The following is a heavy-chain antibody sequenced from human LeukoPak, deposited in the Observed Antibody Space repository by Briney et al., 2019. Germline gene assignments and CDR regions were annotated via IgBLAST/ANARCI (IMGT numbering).Heavy chain of an antibody. V-gene: IGHV1-18*01. CDR1: GYTFTSYG. D-gene: IGHD3-22*01. Sequence: ASVKVSCKASGYTFTSYGISRVRQAPGQGLEWMGWISAYNGNTNYAQKLQGRVTMTTDTSTSTAYMELRSLRSDDTAVYYCARDLGDYYDSSGYYYMDVWGKGTTVTVSS. J-gene: IGHJ6*03. CDR3: ARDLGDYYDSSGYYYMDV. CDR2: ISAYNGNT.